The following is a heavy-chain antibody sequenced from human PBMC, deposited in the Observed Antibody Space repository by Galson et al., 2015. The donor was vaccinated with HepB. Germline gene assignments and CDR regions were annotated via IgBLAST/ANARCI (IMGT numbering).Heavy chain of an antibody. V-gene: IGHV3-30-3*01. J-gene: IGHJ4*02. Sequence: SLRLSCAASGFTFSSYAMHWVRQAPGKGLGWVAVISYDGSNKYYADSVKGRFTISRDNSKNTLYLQMNSLRAEDTAVYYCARSYDILTGYYGGGVWGQGTLVTVSS. CDR3: ARSYDILTGYYGGGV. CDR2: ISYDGSNK. CDR1: GFTFSSYA. D-gene: IGHD3-9*01.